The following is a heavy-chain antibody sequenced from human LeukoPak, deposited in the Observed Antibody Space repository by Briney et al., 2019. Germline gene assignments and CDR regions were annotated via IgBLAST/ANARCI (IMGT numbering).Heavy chain of an antibody. Sequence: ASVKVSFKASGYTFTSYGISWVRQAPGQGVEWMGWISAYNGNTNYAQKLQGRVNMTTDTSTSTAYMELRSLRCDDTAVYYCARSDYDFLTGLVYWGQGALVTV. V-gene: IGHV1-18*01. CDR2: ISAYNGNT. D-gene: IGHD3-9*01. J-gene: IGHJ4*02. CDR1: GYTFTSYG. CDR3: ARSDYDFLTGLVY.